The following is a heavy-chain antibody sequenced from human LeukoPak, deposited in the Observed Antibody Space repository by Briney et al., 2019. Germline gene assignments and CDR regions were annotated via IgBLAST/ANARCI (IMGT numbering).Heavy chain of an antibody. J-gene: IGHJ4*02. D-gene: IGHD1-26*01. Sequence: GGSLRLSCAASGFTVSTNYMTWVRQAPGKGLVWVSRINSDGSSTSYADSVKGRFTISRDNAKNTLYLQMNSLRAEDTAVYYCARRGLRGADDYWGQGTLVTVSS. CDR3: ARRGLRGADDY. CDR2: INSDGSST. V-gene: IGHV3-74*01. CDR1: GFTVSTNY.